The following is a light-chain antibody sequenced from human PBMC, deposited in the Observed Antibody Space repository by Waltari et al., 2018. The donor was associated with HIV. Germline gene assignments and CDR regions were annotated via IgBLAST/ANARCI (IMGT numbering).Light chain of an antibody. CDR1: GSNLGTYS. Sequence: QSVVTQPPSASVTPGQRVTISCSGSGSNLGTYSVNWYQHFPGTAPKLLIYMNDQRPSGVPGRFSGSQSGTSASLAISGLQYDDEADYYCAVWDDSLGGAVFGGGTKLTVL. V-gene: IGLV1-47*01. CDR2: MND. CDR3: AVWDDSLGGAV. J-gene: IGLJ2*01.